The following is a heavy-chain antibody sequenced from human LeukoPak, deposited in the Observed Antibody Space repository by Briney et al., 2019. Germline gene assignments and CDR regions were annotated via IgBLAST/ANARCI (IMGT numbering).Heavy chain of an antibody. J-gene: IGHJ6*03. CDR1: GGTFISYA. CDR3: ASQGYSGYDYSVGYYYYYMDV. CDR2: IIPIFGTA. D-gene: IGHD5-12*01. Sequence: EASVTVSFKASGGTFISYAISWVRQAPGQGREWMGGIIPIFGTANYAQKFQGRVTITTDESTSTAYMELSSLRSEDTAVYYCASQGYSGYDYSVGYYYYYMDVWGKGTTVTVSS. V-gene: IGHV1-69*05.